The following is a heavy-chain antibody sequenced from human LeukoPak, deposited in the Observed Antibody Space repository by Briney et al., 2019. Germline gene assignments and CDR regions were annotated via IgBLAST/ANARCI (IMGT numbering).Heavy chain of an antibody. J-gene: IGHJ4*02. CDR1: GFTFSDFW. Sequence: GGSLRLSCAASGFTFSDFWMSWVRQAPGKGLECVASTNEAGGDKYYVDSVKGRFTISRDNSKNSLSLQMNSLRAEDTAVYYCAKDFYDSSGSRYDYWGQGTLVTVSS. D-gene: IGHD3-22*01. CDR3: AKDFYDSSGSRYDY. CDR2: TNEAGGDK. V-gene: IGHV3-7*03.